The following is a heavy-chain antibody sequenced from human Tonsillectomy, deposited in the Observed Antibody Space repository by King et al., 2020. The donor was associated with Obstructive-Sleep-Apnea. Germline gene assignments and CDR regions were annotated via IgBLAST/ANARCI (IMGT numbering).Heavy chain of an antibody. CDR3: ARVYGGTSNAFDI. J-gene: IGHJ3*02. Sequence: VQLVESGGGLVQPGGSLRLSCAASGFTFSCHYMDWVCQAPGKGREWVGRIRNKAKRYTTEYAASVRGRFTISRDDSKSTLFLQANSLKPEDTAVYYCARVYGGTSNAFDIWGQGTMVTVSS. CDR1: GFTFSCHY. D-gene: IGHD1-26*01. V-gene: IGHV3-72*01. CDR2: IRNKAKRYTT.